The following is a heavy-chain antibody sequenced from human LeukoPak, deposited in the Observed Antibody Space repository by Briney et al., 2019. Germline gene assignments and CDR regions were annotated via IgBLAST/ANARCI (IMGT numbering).Heavy chain of an antibody. Sequence: PGGSLRLSCAASGFTFSDYYMTWIRQAPGKGLEWVSSISSSSSYIYYADSVKGRFTISRDNAKNSLYLQMNSLRAEDTAVYYCAREHSSSWGSLDYWGQGTLVTVSS. J-gene: IGHJ4*02. CDR1: GFTFSDYY. CDR3: AREHSSSWGSLDY. CDR2: ISSSSSYI. V-gene: IGHV3-11*06. D-gene: IGHD6-13*01.